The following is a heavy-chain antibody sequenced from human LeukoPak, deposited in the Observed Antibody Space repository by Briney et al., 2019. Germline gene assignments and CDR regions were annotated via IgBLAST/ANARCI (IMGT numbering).Heavy chain of an antibody. Sequence: GRSLRLSRAASGFTFSSYAMSWVRQAPGKGLEWVSAISGSGGSTYYADSVKGRFTISRDNSKNTLYLQMNSLRAEDTAVYYCAKTPQQLKYYFDYWGQGTLVTVSS. V-gene: IGHV3-23*01. D-gene: IGHD6-13*01. CDR2: ISGSGGST. J-gene: IGHJ4*02. CDR1: GFTFSSYA. CDR3: AKTPQQLKYYFDY.